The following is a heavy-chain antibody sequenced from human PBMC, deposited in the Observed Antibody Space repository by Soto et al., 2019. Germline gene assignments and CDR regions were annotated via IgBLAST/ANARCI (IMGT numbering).Heavy chain of an antibody. D-gene: IGHD3-16*01. CDR1: GFSLSTSGVG. CDR2: IYWNDDK. V-gene: IGHV2-5*01. J-gene: IGHJ4*02. CDR3: AQTRYDYVWGSYTASFVPSDY. Sequence: SGPTLVNPTQTLTLTCTFSGFSLSTSGVGVGWIRQPPGKALEWLALIYWNDDKRYSPSLKSRLTITKYTSKNQAVLTMTNMDPVDRATYYWAQTRYDYVWGSYTASFVPSDYWGEATLVTVSS.